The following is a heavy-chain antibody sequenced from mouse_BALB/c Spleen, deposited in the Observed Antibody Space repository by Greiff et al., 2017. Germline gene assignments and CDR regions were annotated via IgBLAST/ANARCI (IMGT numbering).Heavy chain of an antibody. V-gene: IGHV5-17*02. J-gene: IGHJ1*01. CDR2: ISSGSSTI. CDR3: AREDDYDVNFDV. Sequence: EVKLVESGGGLVQPGGSRKLSCAASGFTFSSFGMHWVRQAPEKGLEWVAYISSGSSTIYYADTVKGRFTISRDNARNILYLQMSSLRSEDTAMYYCAREDDYDVNFDVWGAGTTVTVSS. CDR1: GFTFSSFG. D-gene: IGHD2-4*01.